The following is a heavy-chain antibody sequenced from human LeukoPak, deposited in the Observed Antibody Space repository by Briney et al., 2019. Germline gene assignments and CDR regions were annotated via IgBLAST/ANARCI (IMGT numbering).Heavy chain of an antibody. D-gene: IGHD3-22*01. Sequence: GGSLRLSCAASGFTFSSYEMNWVRQAPGKGLEWVSYISSSGSTIYYADSVKGRFTISRDNAKNSLYLQMNSLRAEDTAVYYCARDTYDSSGYYYSEAGHAFDIVGQGTMVTVSS. V-gene: IGHV3-48*03. CDR3: ARDTYDSSGYYYSEAGHAFDI. CDR2: ISSSGSTI. J-gene: IGHJ3*02. CDR1: GFTFSSYE.